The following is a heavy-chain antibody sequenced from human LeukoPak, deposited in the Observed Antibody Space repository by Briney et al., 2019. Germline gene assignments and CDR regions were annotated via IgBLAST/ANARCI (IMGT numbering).Heavy chain of an antibody. D-gene: IGHD3-9*01. CDR3: ARDPDYDILTGYPHDAFDI. CDR1: GYTFTCYY. CDR2: INPNSGGT. V-gene: IGHV1-2*02. J-gene: IGHJ3*02. Sequence: ASVKVSCKASGYTFTCYYMHWVRQAPGQGLEWMGWINPNSGGTNYAQKFQARVTMTRDTSISTAYMELSRLRSDDTAVYYCARDPDYDILTGYPHDAFDIWGQGTMVTVSS.